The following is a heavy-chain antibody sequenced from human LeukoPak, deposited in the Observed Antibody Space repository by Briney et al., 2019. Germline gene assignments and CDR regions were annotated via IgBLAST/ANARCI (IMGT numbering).Heavy chain of an antibody. CDR2: IRYDGSNK. CDR1: GFTFSSYG. CDR3: AKDRVFELWFEEASPYYFDY. D-gene: IGHD3-10*01. Sequence: GGSLRLSCAASGFTFSSYGMHWVRQAPGKGLEWVAYIRYDGSNKYYADSVKGRFTISRDISKNTLYLQMNSLRAGDTAVYYCAKDRVFELWFEEASPYYFDYWGQGTLVTVSS. V-gene: IGHV3-30*02. J-gene: IGHJ4*02.